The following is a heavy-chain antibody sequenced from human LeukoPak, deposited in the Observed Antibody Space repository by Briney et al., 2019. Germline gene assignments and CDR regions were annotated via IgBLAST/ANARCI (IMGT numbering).Heavy chain of an antibody. CDR1: GYTFTGYY. D-gene: IGHD3-22*01. Sequence: HRASVKVSCKASGYTFTGYYMHWVRQAPGQGLEWMGWINPNSGGTNYAQKFQGRVTMTRDTSISTAYMELSRLRSDDTAVYYCARGHTHTYYYDSSGYSDLDYWGQGTLVTVSS. CDR2: INPNSGGT. V-gene: IGHV1-2*02. CDR3: ARGHTHTYYYDSSGYSDLDY. J-gene: IGHJ4*02.